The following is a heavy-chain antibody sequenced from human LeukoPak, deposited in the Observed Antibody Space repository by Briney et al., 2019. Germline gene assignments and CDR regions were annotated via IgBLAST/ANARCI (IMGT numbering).Heavy chain of an antibody. D-gene: IGHD1-26*01. CDR3: ARDLRREEPWQRTPFFDY. Sequence: GGSLRLSCAASGFTFSSYSMNWVRQAPGKGLEWVSSISSSSSYIYYADSVKGRLTISRDNAKNSLYLQMNSLRAEDTAVYYCARDLRREEPWQRTPFFDYWGQGTLVTVSS. J-gene: IGHJ4*02. CDR2: ISSSSSYI. V-gene: IGHV3-21*01. CDR1: GFTFSSYS.